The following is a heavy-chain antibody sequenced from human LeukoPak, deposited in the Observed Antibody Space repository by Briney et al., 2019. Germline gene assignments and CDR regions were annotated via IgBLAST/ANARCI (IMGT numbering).Heavy chain of an antibody. J-gene: IGHJ6*02. CDR3: ARESDGDYGGDYYGMDV. Sequence: ASVKVSCKASGHTFTSYDINWVRQATGQGLEWMGWMNPNSGNTNYAQKLQGRVTMTTDTSTSTAYMELRGLRSDDTAVYYCARESDGDYGGDYYGMDVWGQGTTVTVSS. CDR2: MNPNSGNT. D-gene: IGHD4-23*01. CDR1: GHTFTSYD. V-gene: IGHV1-18*01.